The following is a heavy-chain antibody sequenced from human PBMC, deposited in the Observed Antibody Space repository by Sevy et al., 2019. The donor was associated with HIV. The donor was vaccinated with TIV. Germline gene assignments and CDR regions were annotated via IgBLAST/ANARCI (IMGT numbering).Heavy chain of an antibody. CDR3: ARGWVSHPTCFDC. J-gene: IGHJ4*02. CDR1: GYTFTDYG. V-gene: IGHV1-18*01. CDR2: VSAYNGDT. Sequence: ASVKVSCKTSGYTFTDYGITWVRQAHGQGLEWMGWVSAYNGDTSYAQKFQGRVTMTTDTSTSTAYMELRSLRSDDTAVYFCARGWVSHPTCFDCWGQGTLVTVSS. D-gene: IGHD3-16*01.